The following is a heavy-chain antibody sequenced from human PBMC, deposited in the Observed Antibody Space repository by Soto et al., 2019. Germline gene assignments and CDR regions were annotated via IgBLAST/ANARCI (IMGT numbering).Heavy chain of an antibody. CDR3: ARGVDAGVDV. V-gene: IGHV1-8*01. CDR2: MSPNSGAT. CDR1: GYTFTSYD. Sequence: QVQLVQSGAEVTKPGASVKVSCKASGYTFTSYDINWVRQATGQGLEWMGWMSPNSGATGYAQKFQGRVTMTRDTSLSTAYMELSNLRSEDTAIYCCARGVDAGVDVWGQGSTVTVSS. D-gene: IGHD2-8*01. J-gene: IGHJ6*02.